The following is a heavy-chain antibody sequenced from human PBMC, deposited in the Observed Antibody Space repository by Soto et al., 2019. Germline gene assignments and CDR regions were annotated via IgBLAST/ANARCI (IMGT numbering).Heavy chain of an antibody. D-gene: IGHD3-22*01. CDR3: AREPAYYYDSSGYEFDY. Sequence: SVKVSCKASGGTFSSYAISWVRQAPGQGLEWMEGIIPIFGTANYEQKFQGRVTITADESTSTAYMELSSLRSEDTAVYYCAREPAYYYDSSGYEFDYWGQGTLVTVSS. J-gene: IGHJ4*02. CDR1: GGTFSSYA. CDR2: IIPIFGTA. V-gene: IGHV1-69*13.